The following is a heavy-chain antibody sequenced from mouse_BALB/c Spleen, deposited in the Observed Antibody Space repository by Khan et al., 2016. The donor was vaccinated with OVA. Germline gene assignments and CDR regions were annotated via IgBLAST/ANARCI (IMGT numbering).Heavy chain of an antibody. CDR3: ARIKKIVATSFDY. CDR1: GYTFTSYW. Sequence: QVQLQQSGAELVKAGASVKMSCKASGYTFTSYWMHWVKQRLGQGLEWFAETNPTNGRTYYNEKFKSKATLTADKSSSTACMLLSGPTFEDSAVYYCARIKKIVATSFDYWGQGTTLTVSS. D-gene: IGHD1-1*01. J-gene: IGHJ2*01. CDR2: TNPTNGRT. V-gene: IGHV1S81*02.